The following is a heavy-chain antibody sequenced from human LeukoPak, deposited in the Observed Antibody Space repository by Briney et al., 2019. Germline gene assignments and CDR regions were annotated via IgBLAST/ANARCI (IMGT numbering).Heavy chain of an antibody. CDR2: VWYDGSNK. CDR1: GFTFSSYG. J-gene: IGHJ4*02. V-gene: IGHV3-33*01. CDR3: ARERRDGYNLDY. Sequence: PGRSLRLSCAASGFTFSSYGMHWVRQAPGKGLEWVAVVWYDGSNKYYADSVKGRFTISRDNSKNTLYLQMNSLRAEDTAVYYCARERRDGYNLDYWGQGTLVTVSS. D-gene: IGHD5-24*01.